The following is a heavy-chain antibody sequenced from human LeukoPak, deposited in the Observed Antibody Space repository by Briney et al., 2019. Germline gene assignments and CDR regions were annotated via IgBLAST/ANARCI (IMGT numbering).Heavy chain of an antibody. J-gene: IGHJ3*02. CDR2: INHSGST. Sequence: SETLSLTCAVYGGSFSGYYWSWIRQPPGKGLEWTGEINHSGSTNYNPSLKSRVTISVDTSKNQFSLKLSSVTAADTAIYYCARKPTTSDAFDMWGQGTMVTVSS. CDR3: ARKPTTSDAFDM. V-gene: IGHV4-34*01. CDR1: GGSFSGYY. D-gene: IGHD1-26*01.